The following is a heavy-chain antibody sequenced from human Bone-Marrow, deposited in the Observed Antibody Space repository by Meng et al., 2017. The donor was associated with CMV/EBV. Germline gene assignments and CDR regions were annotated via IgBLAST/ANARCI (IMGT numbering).Heavy chain of an antibody. D-gene: IGHD1-26*01. CDR2: ITHSGST. J-gene: IGHJ4*02. V-gene: IGHV4-34*01. CDR1: GAPFSGY. CDR3: APGFRSWSGSYSS. Sequence: LHLSGPELLKPSEAPPLTCGVFGAPFSGYWSWVRQPPGKGLEWIGEITHSGSTNYNVSLKSRVTISIDTSKNQFSLKLSSVTATDTAVYYCAPGFRSWSGSYSSWGQGTLVTVSS.